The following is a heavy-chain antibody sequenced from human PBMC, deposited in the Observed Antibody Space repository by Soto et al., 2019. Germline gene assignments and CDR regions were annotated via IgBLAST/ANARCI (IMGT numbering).Heavy chain of an antibody. CDR3: ARGYATYEY. CDR1: GDSLSNYH. V-gene: IGHV4-4*07. Sequence: SETLSLTCSVSGDSLSNYHWSWIRQPAGEGLEWIGRIYPTGNTNYNPSLKSRVTMSVHTSKNQFSLKLTSISAADTAVYYCARGYATYEYWGQGTLVTVSS. D-gene: IGHD2-8*01. CDR2: IYPTGNT. J-gene: IGHJ4*02.